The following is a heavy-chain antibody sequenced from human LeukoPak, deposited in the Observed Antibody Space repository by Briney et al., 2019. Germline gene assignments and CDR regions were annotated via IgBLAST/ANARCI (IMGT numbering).Heavy chain of an antibody. J-gene: IGHJ4*02. Sequence: SAGPLRLSCSASGFMFSDYYISWIRQVPGKGLEWISFISSSGAITYYADSVKGRFTISRDNAKNSVYLQVDSLRAEDTAVYYCARRNRYRGWSLDYWGQGTLVTVSS. V-gene: IGHV3-11*04. D-gene: IGHD1-26*01. CDR1: GFMFSDYY. CDR3: ARRNRYRGWSLDY. CDR2: ISSSGAIT.